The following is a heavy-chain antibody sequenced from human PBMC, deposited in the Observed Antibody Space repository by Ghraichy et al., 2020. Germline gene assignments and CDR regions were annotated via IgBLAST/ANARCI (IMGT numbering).Heavy chain of an antibody. CDR1: GGSINSSNYY. V-gene: IGHV4-39*01. CDR2: GYYSGST. CDR3: ARHDLVGSFDC. D-gene: IGHD3-10*01. Sequence: SETLSLTCKVSGGSINSSNYYWGWIRQPPGKGLEWIGSGYYSGSTDYNPSLESRVTVSVDTTRNQFSLKLNSVTAADTALYYCARHDLVGSFDCCGQGTLVTV. J-gene: IGHJ4*02.